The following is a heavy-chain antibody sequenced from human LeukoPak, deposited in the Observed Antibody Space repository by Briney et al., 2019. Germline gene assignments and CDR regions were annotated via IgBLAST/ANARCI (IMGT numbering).Heavy chain of an antibody. CDR3: ARVSDHYDSSGENED. CDR2: IKQDGSEK. V-gene: IGHV3-7*01. CDR1: GFTFSSYW. D-gene: IGHD3-22*01. J-gene: IGHJ4*02. Sequence: PGGSLRLSCAASGFTFSSYWMSWVRQAPGKGLEWVANIKQDGSEKYYVDSVKGRFTISRDNAKNSLYLQMNSLRAEDTAVYYCARVSDHYDSSGENEDWGQGTLVTVSS.